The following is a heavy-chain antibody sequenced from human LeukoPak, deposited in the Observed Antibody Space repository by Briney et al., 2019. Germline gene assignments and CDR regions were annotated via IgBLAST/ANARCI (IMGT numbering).Heavy chain of an antibody. CDR3: ARASYYYDSSGYYHQYYFDY. CDR2: ISSSGSTT. J-gene: IGHJ4*02. CDR1: GFTFSSYE. Sequence: PGGSLRLSCAASGFTFSSYEMNWVRQAPGKGLEWVSYISSSGSTTYYADSVKGRFTISRDNAKNSLYLQMNSLRAEDTAVYYCARASYYYDSSGYYHQYYFDYWGQGTLVTVSS. V-gene: IGHV3-48*03. D-gene: IGHD3-22*01.